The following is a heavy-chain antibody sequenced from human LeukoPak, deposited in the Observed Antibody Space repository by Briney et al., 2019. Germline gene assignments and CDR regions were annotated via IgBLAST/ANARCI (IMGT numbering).Heavy chain of an antibody. V-gene: IGHV4-38-2*01. CDR1: GYSISSGYY. CDR3: ARGGNDILTRHSDY. J-gene: IGHJ4*02. CDR2: IYHSGST. Sequence: SETLSLTCAVSGYSISSGYYWGWIRQPPGKGLEWIGSIYHSGSTYYNPSLKSRVTISVDTSKNQFSLKLSSVTAADTAVYYCARGGNDILTRHSDYWGQGTLVTVSS. D-gene: IGHD3-9*01.